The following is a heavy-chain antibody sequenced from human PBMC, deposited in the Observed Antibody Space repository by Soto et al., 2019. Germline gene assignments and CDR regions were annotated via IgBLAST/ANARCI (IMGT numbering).Heavy chain of an antibody. CDR2: IWYDGSNK. J-gene: IGHJ3*02. CDR3: ARDIPGSFYTADAFDI. V-gene: IGHV3-33*01. D-gene: IGHD3-16*01. Sequence: GGSLRLSCAASGFTFSSYGMHWVRQAPGKGLEWVAVIWYDGSNKYYADSVKGRFTISRDNSKNTLYLQMNSLRAEDTAVYYCARDIPGSFYTADAFDIWGQGTMVTVSS. CDR1: GFTFSSYG.